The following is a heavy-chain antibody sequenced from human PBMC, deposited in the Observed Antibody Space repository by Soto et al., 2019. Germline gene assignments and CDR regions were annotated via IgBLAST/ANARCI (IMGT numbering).Heavy chain of an antibody. J-gene: IGHJ4*02. V-gene: IGHV3-23*01. CDR2: ISGSGGAT. CDR3: AKRADLPYFDS. CDR1: GFTFSNYA. Sequence: EVQLLESGGGLLQPGGSLRLSCAASGFTFSNYAMSWVRQAPGKGLEWVSSISGSGGATSYADSVKGRFISSRDNSNSTLYVKLNSLGADDTAIYYCAKRADLPYFDSWGQGTLVTVSS.